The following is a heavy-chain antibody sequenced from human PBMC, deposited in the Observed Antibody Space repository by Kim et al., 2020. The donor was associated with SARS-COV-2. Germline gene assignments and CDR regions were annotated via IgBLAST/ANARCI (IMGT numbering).Heavy chain of an antibody. Sequence: TRYSPSFQGQVTISADKSISTAYLQWSSLKASDTAMYYCARHLHSNYNDYWGQGTLVTVSS. CDR2: T. D-gene: IGHD4-4*01. CDR3: ARHLHSNYNDY. J-gene: IGHJ4*02. V-gene: IGHV5-51*01.